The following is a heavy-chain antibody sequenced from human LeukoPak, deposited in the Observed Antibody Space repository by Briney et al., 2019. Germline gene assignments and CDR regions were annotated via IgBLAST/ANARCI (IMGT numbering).Heavy chain of an antibody. J-gene: IGHJ5*02. Sequence: SETLSLTCAVSGGSISSTNWWSWVRQPPGKGLEWIGEIYHSGSTNYNPSLKSRVTISVDKSKNQFSLNLSSVTAADTAVYYCARDHSSIAWFDPWGQGTLVTVSS. CDR1: GGSISSTNW. V-gene: IGHV4-4*02. CDR2: IYHSGST. D-gene: IGHD6-6*01. CDR3: ARDHSSIAWFDP.